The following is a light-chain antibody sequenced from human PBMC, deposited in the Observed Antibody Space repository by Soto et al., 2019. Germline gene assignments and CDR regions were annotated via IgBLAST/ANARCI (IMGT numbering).Light chain of an antibody. Sequence: DIQMTQSPSTLSASVGDRVTITCRASQSISSWLAWYQQKPGKAPKLLIYDASSLESGVPSRFSGSGSGTEFTLTISSLQPDDFATYYCQQYNSYSAFGQGNKLEIK. CDR1: QSISSW. J-gene: IGKJ2*01. CDR2: DAS. CDR3: QQYNSYSA. V-gene: IGKV1-5*01.